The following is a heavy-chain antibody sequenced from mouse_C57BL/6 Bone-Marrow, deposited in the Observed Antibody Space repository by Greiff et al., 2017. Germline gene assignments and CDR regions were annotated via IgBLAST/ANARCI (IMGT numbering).Heavy chain of an antibody. CDR3: ASHYSSYVAMDY. CDR1: GYTFTDYN. CDR2: INPNNGGT. J-gene: IGHJ4*01. V-gene: IGHV1-22*01. D-gene: IGHD2-5*01. Sequence: EVQLQQSVPELVKPGASVKMSCKASGYTFTDYNMHWVKQSHGKSLEWIGDINPNNGGTSYNQKFKGKATLTVNKSSSTAYMELRSLTSEDSAVYCCASHYSSYVAMDYWGQGTSVTVSS.